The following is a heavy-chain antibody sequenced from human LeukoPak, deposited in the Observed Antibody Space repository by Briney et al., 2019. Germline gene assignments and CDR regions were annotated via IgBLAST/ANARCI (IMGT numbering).Heavy chain of an antibody. J-gene: IGHJ4*02. V-gene: IGHV3-13*01. CDR2: IGTAGDT. D-gene: IGHD3-16*01. CDR1: GFTFSSYD. CDR3: ARAKGLQSLDY. Sequence: PGGSLRLSCAASGFTFSSYDMHWVRQATGKGLEWVSAIGTAGDTYYPGSVKGRFTISRENAKNSLYLQMNSLRGGDTAVYYCARAKGLQSLDYWGQGTLVTVSS.